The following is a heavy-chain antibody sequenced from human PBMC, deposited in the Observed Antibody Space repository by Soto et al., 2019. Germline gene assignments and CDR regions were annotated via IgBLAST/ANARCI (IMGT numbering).Heavy chain of an antibody. V-gene: IGHV3-74*01. CDR3: ARVRYCSDNSCYSWFDY. D-gene: IGHD2-15*01. Sequence: GGSLRLSCVASGFTFSNYWMHWVRQAPGRGLEWVSRISSDGSSTTYADSVKGRFTISRDNAENSLHLQMNSLRAEDTAVYYCARVRYCSDNSCYSWFDYWGQGTLVTVSS. CDR1: GFTFSNYW. CDR2: ISSDGSST. J-gene: IGHJ4*02.